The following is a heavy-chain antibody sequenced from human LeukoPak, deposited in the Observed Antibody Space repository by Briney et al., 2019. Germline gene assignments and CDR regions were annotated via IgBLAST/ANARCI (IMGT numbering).Heavy chain of an antibody. V-gene: IGHV1-18*01. J-gene: IGHJ5*02. D-gene: IGHD3-9*01. Sequence: ASVTVSCKASGYTFTSYGISWVRQAPGQGLEWMGWISAYNGNTNYSQKLQGRVTITTDTSTSTAYMELRSLRSDDTAVYYCARDLRDENYDILTGPPEWFDPWGQGTLVTVSS. CDR1: GYTFTSYG. CDR3: ARDLRDENYDILTGPPEWFDP. CDR2: ISAYNGNT.